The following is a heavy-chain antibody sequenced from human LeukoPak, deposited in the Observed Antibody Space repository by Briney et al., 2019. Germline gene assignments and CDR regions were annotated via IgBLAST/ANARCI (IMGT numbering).Heavy chain of an antibody. J-gene: IGHJ6*03. CDR3: ARAVCPTIKFCDSSYSMDV. CDR2: INWNGAST. Sequence: GGSLRLSCAASGFSFDGLGMTWVRQVPGKGLEWVAGINWNGASTGYADSVRGRFTISRDNAKNSLYLQMNSLRAEDTALYYCARAVCPTIKFCDSSYSMDVWGKGTTVNVS. D-gene: IGHD6-6*01. V-gene: IGHV3-20*04. CDR1: GFSFDGLG.